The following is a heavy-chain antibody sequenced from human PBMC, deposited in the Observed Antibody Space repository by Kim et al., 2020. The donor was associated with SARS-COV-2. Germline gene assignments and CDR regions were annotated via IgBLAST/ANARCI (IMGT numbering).Heavy chain of an antibody. V-gene: IGHV3-23*01. CDR2: ISGSGGTT. J-gene: IGHJ4*02. D-gene: IGHD3-22*01. CDR3: AKVPYYFGTTDYPLEY. Sequence: GGSLRLSCAASGFIFSSYAMSCVRQAPGKGLEWVSAISGSGGTTYYADSVRGRFTISRDNSKNTVYLQMNSLRAGDTAVYYCAKVPYYFGTTDYPLEYWGQGALVTVSS. CDR1: GFIFSSYA.